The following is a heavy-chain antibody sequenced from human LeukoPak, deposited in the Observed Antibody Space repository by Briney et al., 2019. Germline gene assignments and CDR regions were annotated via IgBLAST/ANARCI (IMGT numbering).Heavy chain of an antibody. CDR3: ARDAGRYGSVPQRN. J-gene: IGHJ4*02. D-gene: IGHD3-10*01. Sequence: SVKVSCKASGGTFSSYAISWVRQAPGQGLEWLGRIIPILRTPNYAQNFQGRVTITTDESTSTAYMELSSLRSEDTAVYYCARDAGRYGSVPQRNWGQGTLVTVSS. CDR1: GGTFSSYA. CDR2: IIPILRTP. V-gene: IGHV1-69*11.